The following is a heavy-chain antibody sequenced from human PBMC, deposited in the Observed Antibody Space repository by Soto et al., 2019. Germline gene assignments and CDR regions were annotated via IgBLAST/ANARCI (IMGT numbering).Heavy chain of an antibody. CDR2: ISGSGGST. CDR1: GFTFSSYA. J-gene: IGHJ4*02. CDR3: ASGGYDFWSPFDY. V-gene: IGHV3-23*01. D-gene: IGHD3-3*01. Sequence: AGGSLRLSCAASGFTFSSYAMSWVRQAPGKGLEWVSAISGSGGSTYYADSVKGRFTISRGNSKNTLYLQMNSLRAEDTAVYYCASGGYDFWSPFDYWGQGTLVTVSS.